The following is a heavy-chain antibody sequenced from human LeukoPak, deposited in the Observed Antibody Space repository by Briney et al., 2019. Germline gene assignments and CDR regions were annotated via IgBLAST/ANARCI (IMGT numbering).Heavy chain of an antibody. CDR3: ARGTTVTFDY. Sequence: PSETLSLTCTVSGGSISSYYWSWVRQPPGKGLEWLGYIYYSGSTNYNPSLQSRVTISVDTSKTQFSLKLSSVTAADTAVYYCARGTTVTFDYWGQGTLVTVSS. J-gene: IGHJ4*02. CDR2: IYYSGST. V-gene: IGHV4-59*12. CDR1: GGSISSYY. D-gene: IGHD4-17*01.